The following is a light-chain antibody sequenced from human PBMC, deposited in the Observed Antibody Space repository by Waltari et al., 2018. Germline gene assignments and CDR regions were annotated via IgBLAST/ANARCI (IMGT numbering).Light chain of an antibody. Sequence: DIVLTQSPGTLSLSPGERATLSCRASQSVASNYLAWYQQKPGQAPSLLIYTASSRASGIPDRFSGSGAGTDFTLTISMLEPEDCAVYYCQQYGTSPLTFGGGTRVELK. V-gene: IGKV3-20*01. CDR3: QQYGTSPLT. CDR1: QSVASNY. J-gene: IGKJ4*01. CDR2: TAS.